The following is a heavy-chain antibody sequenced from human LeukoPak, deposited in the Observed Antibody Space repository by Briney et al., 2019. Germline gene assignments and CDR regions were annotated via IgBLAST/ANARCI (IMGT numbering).Heavy chain of an antibody. CDR2: ITGSGGGT. V-gene: IGHV3-23*01. CDR1: GFTFSNSA. CDR3: AKEAVEYFYY. J-gene: IGHJ4*02. Sequence: GGSLRLSCVTSGFTFSNSAMSWVRQAPGKGLEWVSAITGSGGGTYYADSVKGRFTISRDNSKNTLDLQMNSLRAEDTAVYYCAKEAVEYFYYWGQGTLVTVSS.